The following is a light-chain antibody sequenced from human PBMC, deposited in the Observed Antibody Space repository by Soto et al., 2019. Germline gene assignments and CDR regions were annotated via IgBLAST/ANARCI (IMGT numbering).Light chain of an antibody. V-gene: IGLV2-11*01. CDR1: SSDVGGYNY. CDR2: DVS. Sequence: QSALTQPPSVSGSPGQSVTISCTGTSSDVGGYNYVSWYQQHPGKAPKVMIYDVSKRPSGVPDRFSGSKSGNTASLTISGLQAEDEADYYCCSYAGSYTYVFGTGTKVTVL. J-gene: IGLJ1*01. CDR3: CSYAGSYTYV.